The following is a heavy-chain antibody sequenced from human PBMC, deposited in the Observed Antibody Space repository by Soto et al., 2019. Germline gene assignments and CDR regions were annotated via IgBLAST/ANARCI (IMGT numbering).Heavy chain of an antibody. CDR3: ARSRGSGGVEYNMDV. CDR1: GFTFSSYW. V-gene: IGHV3-74*01. J-gene: IGHJ6*02. D-gene: IGHD3-16*01. CDR2: IMSDGSGT. Sequence: EVQLVESGGGLVQPGGSLRLSCAASGFTFSSYWMHWVRQGPGEGLVWVSRIMSDGSGTTYAESVKGRFTISRDNAKNTLYLQMNSQRAEDTAVYHCARSRGSGGVEYNMDVWGQGTTVTVSS.